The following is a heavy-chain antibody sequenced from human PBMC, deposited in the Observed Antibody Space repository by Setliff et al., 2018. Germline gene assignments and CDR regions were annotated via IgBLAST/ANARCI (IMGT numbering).Heavy chain of an antibody. CDR1: GFTFSSYS. V-gene: IGHV3-23*01. CDR2: ISGSGGST. J-gene: IGHJ4*02. D-gene: IGHD3-3*01. Sequence: GGSLRLSCAASGFTFSSYSMNWVRQAPGKGLEWVSAISGSGGSTYYADSVKGRFTISRDNSKNTLSLQMNSLRAEDTAVYYCARALYYDFWTFDYWGKGTLVTVSS. CDR3: ARALYYDFWTFDY.